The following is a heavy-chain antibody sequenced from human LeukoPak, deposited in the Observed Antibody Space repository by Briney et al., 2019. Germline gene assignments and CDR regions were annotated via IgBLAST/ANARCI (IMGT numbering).Heavy chain of an antibody. J-gene: IGHJ4*02. V-gene: IGHV3-9*01. CDR2: INWNSDSV. Sequence: PGGSLRLSCAASGFTFDDYAMHWVRQAPGKGLEGVSGINWNSDSVGYADSVKGRFTISRDSAKNSLYLQMSSLRVEDTAYYYCAKGTSYASSWYSSNDYWGQGTLVTVSS. D-gene: IGHD6-13*01. CDR1: GFTFDDYA. CDR3: AKGTSYASSWYSSNDY.